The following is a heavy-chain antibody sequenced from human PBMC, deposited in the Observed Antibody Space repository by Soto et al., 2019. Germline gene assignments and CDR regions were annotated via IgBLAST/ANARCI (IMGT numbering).Heavy chain of an antibody. D-gene: IGHD6-13*01. Sequence: GGSMRLSCADSGFMLSIYWMRWLRQAPGTALKWVANIKEDESVKYYVDYVKGRITNSRTDAKNSVYLQMNCLTVEDTAIYHCARIGYSSSSMDYWGQGTLVTVSS. CDR2: IKEDESVK. V-gene: IGHV3-7*01. J-gene: IGHJ4*02. CDR1: GFMLSIYW. CDR3: ARIGYSSSSMDY.